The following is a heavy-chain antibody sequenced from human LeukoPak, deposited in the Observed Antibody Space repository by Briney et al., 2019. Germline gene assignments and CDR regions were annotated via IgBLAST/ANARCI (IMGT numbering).Heavy chain of an antibody. V-gene: IGHV1-18*01. Sequence: ASVEVSCKTSGYTFTNHGISWVRQAPGQGLEWMGWISGYSGNTNYVQKFQGRVTMTTDTPTSTAYMEVRNRKSDDTAVYYCARDLSLGRHEYGEAFDNWGQGTLVIVSS. D-gene: IGHD4-17*01. CDR1: GYTFTNHG. J-gene: IGHJ4*02. CDR3: ARDLSLGRHEYGEAFDN. CDR2: ISGYSGNT.